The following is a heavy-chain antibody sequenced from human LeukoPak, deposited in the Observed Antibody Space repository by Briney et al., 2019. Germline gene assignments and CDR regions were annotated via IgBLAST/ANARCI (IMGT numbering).Heavy chain of an antibody. V-gene: IGHV3-23*01. CDR1: GFTFSSYA. Sequence: GGSLRLSCAASGFTFSSYAMSWVRQAPGKGLEWVSAISGSGGSTYYADSVKGRFTISRDNSKNTLYLQMNSLRAEDTAVYYCAKFPLDLSGFSHDDYYYDMDVWGQGTTVTVSS. CDR2: ISGSGGST. CDR3: AKFPLDLSGFSHDDYYYDMDV. J-gene: IGHJ6*02. D-gene: IGHD3-22*01.